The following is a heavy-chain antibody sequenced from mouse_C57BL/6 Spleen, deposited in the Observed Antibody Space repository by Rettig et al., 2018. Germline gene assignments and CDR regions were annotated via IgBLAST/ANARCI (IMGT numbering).Heavy chain of an antibody. V-gene: IGHV1-26*01. CDR3: ARDYYGSSWYFDV. Sequence: EVQLQQSGPELVKPGASVKISCKASGYTFTDYYMNWVKQSHGKSLEWIGDINPNNGGTSYNQKFKGKATLTVDKSSRTAYMELRSLTSEDSAVYYCARDYYGSSWYFDVWGTGTTVTVSS. CDR1: GYTFTDYY. CDR2: INPNNGGT. D-gene: IGHD1-1*01. J-gene: IGHJ1*03.